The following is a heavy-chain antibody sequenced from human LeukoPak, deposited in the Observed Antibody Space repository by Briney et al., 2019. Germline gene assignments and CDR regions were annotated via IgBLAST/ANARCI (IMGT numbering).Heavy chain of an antibody. J-gene: IGHJ4*02. V-gene: IGHV4-4*07. CDR3: ARILAAAGTFDY. D-gene: IGHD6-13*01. CDR2: IYSSGST. CDR1: GGSISSYY. Sequence: SETLSLTCTVSGGSISSYYWSWIRQPAGKELEWIGRIYSSGSTNYNPSLKSRVTMSVDTSKNQFSLKVNSVTAADTAVYYCARILAAAGTFDYWGRGTLVTVSS.